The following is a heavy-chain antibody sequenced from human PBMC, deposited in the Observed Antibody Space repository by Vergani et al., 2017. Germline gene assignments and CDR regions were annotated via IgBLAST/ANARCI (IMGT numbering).Heavy chain of an antibody. D-gene: IGHD5-18*01. J-gene: IGHJ4*02. CDR2: ISWNSGSI. V-gene: IGHV3-9*01. CDR1: GFTFDDYA. Sequence: EVQLVESGGGLVQPGRSLRLSCAASGFTFDDYAMHWARQAPGKGLEWVSGISWNSGSIGYADSVKGRFTISRDNAKNSLYLQMNSLRAEDTALYYCAKAPYSYGVGSFDYWGQGTLVTVSS. CDR3: AKAPYSYGVGSFDY.